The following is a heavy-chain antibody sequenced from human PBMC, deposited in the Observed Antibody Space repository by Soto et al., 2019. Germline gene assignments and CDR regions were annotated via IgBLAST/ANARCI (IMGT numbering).Heavy chain of an antibody. V-gene: IGHV4-59*12. Sequence: SETLSLTCTVSGGSISSYYWSWIRQPPGKGLEWIGYIYYSGSTNYNPSLKSRVTISVDTSKNQFSLKLSSVTAADTAVYYCARDPSMVRGVMDVWGQGTTVTVSS. CDR3: ARDPSMVRGVMDV. D-gene: IGHD3-10*01. CDR1: GGSISSYY. J-gene: IGHJ6*02. CDR2: IYYSGST.